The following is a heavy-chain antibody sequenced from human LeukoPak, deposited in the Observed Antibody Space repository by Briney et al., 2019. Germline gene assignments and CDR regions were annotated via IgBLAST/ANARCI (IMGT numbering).Heavy chain of an antibody. J-gene: IGHJ4*02. D-gene: IGHD4-17*01. V-gene: IGHV3-53*01. CDR2: IYSGGST. CDR1: GFTFSSYS. CDR3: ARARDGDYPLDY. Sequence: GGSLRLSRPAPGFTFSSYSMNWVRQAPGKGLDWDSVIYSGGSTYYADSVKGRFTISRDNSKNTLYLQMNSLRAEDTAVYYCARARDGDYPLDYWGQGTLVTVSS.